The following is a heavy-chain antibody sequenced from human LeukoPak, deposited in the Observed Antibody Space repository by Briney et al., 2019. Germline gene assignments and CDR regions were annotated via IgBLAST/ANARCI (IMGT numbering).Heavy chain of an antibody. J-gene: IGHJ3*01. Sequence: GGSLRLSCAASGFTFSIYTMNWVRQAPGKGLEWVSSISSSNSYIYYADSVKGRFTISRDNAKNSLYLQMNSLRTEDTALYYCAKEGDGYHWGQGTMVTVSS. D-gene: IGHD5-24*01. CDR3: AKEGDGYH. CDR2: ISSSNSYI. V-gene: IGHV3-21*04. CDR1: GFTFSIYT.